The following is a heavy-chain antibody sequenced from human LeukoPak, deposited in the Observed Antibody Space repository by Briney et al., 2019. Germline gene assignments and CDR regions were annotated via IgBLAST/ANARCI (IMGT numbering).Heavy chain of an antibody. CDR1: GFSFDNYA. J-gene: IGHJ4*02. CDR3: AKDMNSYGSGSSYNPWGPFDS. Sequence: GGSLRLSCAASGFSFDNYAMHWVRQAPGKGLEWVSGIAWNSGNTGFADSVKGRFTISRDNAENSLYLQMNSPRAEDTALYYCAKDMNSYGSGSSYNPWGPFDSWGQGTLVTVSS. CDR2: IAWNSGNT. D-gene: IGHD3-10*01. V-gene: IGHV3-9*01.